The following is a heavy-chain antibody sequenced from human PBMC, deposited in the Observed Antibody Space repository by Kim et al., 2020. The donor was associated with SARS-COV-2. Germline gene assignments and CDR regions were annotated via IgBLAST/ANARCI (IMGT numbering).Heavy chain of an antibody. CDR2: INHSGST. V-gene: IGHV4-34*01. CDR1: GGSFSGYY. Sequence: SETLSLTCAVYGGSFSGYYWSWIRQPPGKGLEWIGEINHSGSTNYNPSLKSRVTISVDTSKNQFSLKLSSVTAADTAVYYCARVLIAAAGRGKEIDYWGQGTLVTVSS. J-gene: IGHJ4*02. D-gene: IGHD6-13*01. CDR3: ARVLIAAAGRGKEIDY.